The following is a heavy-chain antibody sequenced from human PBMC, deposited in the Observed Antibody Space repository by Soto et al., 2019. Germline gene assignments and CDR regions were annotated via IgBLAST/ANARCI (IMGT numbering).Heavy chain of an antibody. J-gene: IGHJ6*03. CDR3: ARFGAYSNYGPYYYYYMDV. CDR2: IIPIFGTA. D-gene: IGHD4-4*01. Sequence: SVKVSCKASGGTFSSYAISWVRQAPGQGLEWMGGIIPIFGTANYAQKFQGRVTITGDESTSTVYMELSSLRSEDTAVYYCARFGAYSNYGPYYYYYMDVWGKGTTVTVSS. CDR1: GGTFSSYA. V-gene: IGHV1-69*13.